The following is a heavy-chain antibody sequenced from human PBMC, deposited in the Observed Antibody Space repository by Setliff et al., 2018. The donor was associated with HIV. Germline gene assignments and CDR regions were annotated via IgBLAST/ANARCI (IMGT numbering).Heavy chain of an antibody. CDR1: GFTFSSYW. CDR2: INSDGSST. J-gene: IGHJ4*02. CDR3: ARDAGIAVAGPFDL. Sequence: GGSLRLSCAASGFTFSSYWIHWVRQAPGKGLVWLSRINSDGSSTSYADSVKGRFTISRDNAKNTLYLQMNSRRAEDTAVYYCARDAGIAVAGPFDLWGQGTLVTVSS. V-gene: IGHV3-74*01. D-gene: IGHD6-19*01.